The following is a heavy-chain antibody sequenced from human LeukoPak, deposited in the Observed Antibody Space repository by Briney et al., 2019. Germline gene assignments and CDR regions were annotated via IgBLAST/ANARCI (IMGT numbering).Heavy chain of an antibody. CDR3: TTDLNYYDSSGYYQISP. V-gene: IGHV3-15*07. D-gene: IGHD3-22*01. CDR2: IKSKTDGGTT. J-gene: IGHJ5*02. CDR1: GFTFSNAW. Sequence: TGGSLRLSCAASGFTFSNAWMNWVRQAPGKGLEWVGRIKSKTDGGTTDYAAPVKGRFTISRDDSKNTLYLQMNSLKTDDTAVYYCTTDLNYYDSSGYYQISPWGQGTLVTVSS.